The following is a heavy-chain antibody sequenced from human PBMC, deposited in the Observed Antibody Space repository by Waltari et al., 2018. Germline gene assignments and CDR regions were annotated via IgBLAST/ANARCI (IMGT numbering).Heavy chain of an antibody. CDR2: SVPIVRTT. J-gene: IGHJ3*02. Sequence: QVQLVQSGAEVKKPGSSVKVSCKASGGGVTRYPINWVRQAPGQGLEWMGGSVPIVRTTKYAQKFQGRVTILADESTDTAYMELRNMTSADTAVYYCARGRPYYDAQSGSFPDSFDIWGQGTMVTVSS. CDR3: ARGRPYYDAQSGSFPDSFDI. D-gene: IGHD3-3*01. CDR1: GGGVTRYP. V-gene: IGHV1-69*01.